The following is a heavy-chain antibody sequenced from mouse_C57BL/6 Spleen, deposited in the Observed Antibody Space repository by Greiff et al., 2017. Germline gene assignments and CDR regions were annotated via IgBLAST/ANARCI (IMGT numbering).Heavy chain of an antibody. CDR3: TRRNYGSSLDY. D-gene: IGHD1-1*01. CDR1: GYTFTDYE. J-gene: IGHJ2*01. Sequence: VKLQQSGAELVRPGASVTLSCKASGYTFTDYEMHWVKQTPVHGLEWIGAIDPETGGTAYNQKFKGKAILTADKSSSTAYMELRSLTSEDSAVYYCTRRNYGSSLDYWGQGTTLTVSS. CDR2: IDPETGGT. V-gene: IGHV1-15*01.